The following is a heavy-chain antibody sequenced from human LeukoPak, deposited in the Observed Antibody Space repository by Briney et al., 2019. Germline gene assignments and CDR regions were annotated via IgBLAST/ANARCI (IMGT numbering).Heavy chain of an antibody. Sequence: GASVKVSCKASGGTFSSYYMYWVRQAPGQGLEWMGMINPSGGSTIYAQKFQGRVTMTEDTSTDTAYMELSSLRSEDTAVYYCATRRLDILTGYYRYNWFDPWGQGTLVTVSS. CDR2: INPSGGST. CDR1: GGTFSSYY. CDR3: ATRRLDILTGYYRYNWFDP. V-gene: IGHV1-46*01. D-gene: IGHD3-9*01. J-gene: IGHJ5*02.